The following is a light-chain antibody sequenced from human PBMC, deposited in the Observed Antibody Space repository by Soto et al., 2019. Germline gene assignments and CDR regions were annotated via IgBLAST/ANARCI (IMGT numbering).Light chain of an antibody. Sequence: QSVLTQPASVSGSPGQSITISCTGTSSDVGAYNFVSWHQQHPGKAPKLMIYNVYDRPSGISYRFSGSKSGNTASLTISGLQVEDEADYYCSAYTVSRTYVFGTGTKLTVL. CDR1: SSDVGAYNF. J-gene: IGLJ1*01. CDR2: NVY. CDR3: SAYTVSRTYV. V-gene: IGLV2-14*03.